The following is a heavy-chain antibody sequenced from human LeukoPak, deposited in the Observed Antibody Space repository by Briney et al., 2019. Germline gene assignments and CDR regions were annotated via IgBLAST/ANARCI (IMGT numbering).Heavy chain of an antibody. Sequence: GGSLRLSCAASGFTFRNYWMGWVRLAPGKGLEWVANTKPDGSAEYYADSVRGRFTTSRDNANNFLYLQMNRLRAEDTAVYYCARDGGLNTNFDSWGQGTLVTVSS. CDR2: TKPDGSAE. D-gene: IGHD2-15*01. J-gene: IGHJ4*02. V-gene: IGHV3-7*01. CDR1: GFTFRNYW. CDR3: ARDGGLNTNFDS.